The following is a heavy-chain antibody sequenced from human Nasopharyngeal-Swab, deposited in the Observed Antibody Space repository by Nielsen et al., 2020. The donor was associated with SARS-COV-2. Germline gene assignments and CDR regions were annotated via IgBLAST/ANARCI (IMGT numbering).Heavy chain of an antibody. D-gene: IGHD2-15*01. CDR2: ISGSCGST. Sequence: RHTLGKGLEWVSAISGSCGSTYYADSVKGRFTISRDNSKNTLYLQMNSLRAEDTAVYFCAKGYFSGGSCPFDYWGQGTLVTVSS. J-gene: IGHJ4*02. V-gene: IGHV3-23*01. CDR3: AKGYFSGGSCPFDY.